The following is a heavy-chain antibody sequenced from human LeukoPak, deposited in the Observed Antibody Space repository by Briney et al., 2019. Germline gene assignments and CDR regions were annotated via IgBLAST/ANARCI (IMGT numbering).Heavy chain of an antibody. CDR1: GLTISSYW. J-gene: IGHJ3*02. V-gene: IGHV3-7*01. Sequence: GGSLRLSCAAPGLTISSYWMSGVRHAPGRGREGVANIKEDGTEEYYVDSVKGRFTISRDNTQTSLYLQMNSLRAEDTAVYYCEAFYYDESGWWDASDMWGQGTMVTVSS. CDR2: IKEDGTEE. D-gene: IGHD6-19*01. CDR3: EAFYYDESGWWDASDM.